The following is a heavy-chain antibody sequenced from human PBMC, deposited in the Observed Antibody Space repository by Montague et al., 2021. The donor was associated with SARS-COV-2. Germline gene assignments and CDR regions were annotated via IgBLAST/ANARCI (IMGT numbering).Heavy chain of an antibody. J-gene: IGHJ6*02. D-gene: IGHD5-18*01. Sequence: CAISGDSVSSNSAAWNWIRQSPSRGLGWLGRTYYRSKWYNDYAVSVKSRITINPDTSKNQFSPQLNSVTPEDTAVYYCARDTRIQLWFDRDYYYGMDVWGQGTTVNV. CDR1: GDSVSSNSAA. V-gene: IGHV6-1*01. CDR2: TYYRSKWYN. CDR3: ARDTRIQLWFDRDYYYGMDV.